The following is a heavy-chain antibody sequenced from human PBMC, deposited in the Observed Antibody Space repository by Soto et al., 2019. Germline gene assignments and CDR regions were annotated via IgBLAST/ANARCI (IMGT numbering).Heavy chain of an antibody. CDR2: ISSNGGST. Sequence: GGSLGLSCSAYGFTFSSYAMHWVRQAPGKGLEYVSAISSNGGSTYYADSVKGGFTISRDNSKNTLYLHMSSLRAEDTAEYYWVKFMIFGLAVPFAPWGQGTLVTAPS. V-gene: IGHV3-64D*08. CDR3: VKFMIFGLAVPFAP. J-gene: IGHJ5*02. D-gene: IGHD3-3*01. CDR1: GFTFSSYA.